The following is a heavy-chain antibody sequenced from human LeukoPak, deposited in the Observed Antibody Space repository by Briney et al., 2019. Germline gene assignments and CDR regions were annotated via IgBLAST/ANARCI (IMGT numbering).Heavy chain of an antibody. CDR3: AIIGGDSGVFDY. D-gene: IGHD5-12*01. J-gene: IGHJ4*02. Sequence: SVKVSCKASGGTFSSYAISWVRQAPGQGLEWMGRIIPILGIANYAQKFQGRVTITADKSTSTAYMELSSLRSEDTAVYYCAIIGGDSGVFDYWGQGTLVTVSS. CDR1: GGTFSSYA. V-gene: IGHV1-69*04. CDR2: IIPILGIA.